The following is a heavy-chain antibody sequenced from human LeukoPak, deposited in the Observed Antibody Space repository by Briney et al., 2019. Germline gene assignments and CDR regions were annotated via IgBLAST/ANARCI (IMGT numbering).Heavy chain of an antibody. CDR3: ARGAYDVWQQLSHWGYYHYYGMDV. J-gene: IGHJ6*02. D-gene: IGHD6-13*01. CDR1: GGSFSGYY. Sequence: SETLSLTCAVYGGSFSGYYWSWIRQPPGKGLEWIGEINHSGSTNYNPSLKSRVTISVDTSKNQFSLKLSSVTAADTAVYYCARGAYDVWQQLSHWGYYHYYGMDVWGQGTTVTVSS. CDR2: INHSGST. V-gene: IGHV4-34*01.